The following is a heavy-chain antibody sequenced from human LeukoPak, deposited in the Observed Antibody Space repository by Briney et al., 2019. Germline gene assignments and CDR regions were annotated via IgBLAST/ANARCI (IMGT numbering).Heavy chain of an antibody. D-gene: IGHD3-10*01. CDR3: ARGSYYGSGSYYSRYNWFDP. CDR2: ISAYNGNT. J-gene: IGHJ5*02. Sequence: GASVKVSCKASGYTFTSYGISWVRQAPGQGLEWMGWISAYNGNTNYAQKLQGRVTMTTDTSTSTAYMELRSLRSDDTAVYYCARGSYYGSGSYYSRYNWFDPWGQGTLVTVSS. V-gene: IGHV1-18*01. CDR1: GYTFTSYG.